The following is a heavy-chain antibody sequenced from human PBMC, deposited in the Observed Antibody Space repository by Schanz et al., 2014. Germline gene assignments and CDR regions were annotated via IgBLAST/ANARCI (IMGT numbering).Heavy chain of an antibody. CDR3: ARGEWSTSQFDY. D-gene: IGHD2-2*01. CDR1: GGSFSGYF. CDR2: ISHSGST. Sequence: QVQLQQWGAGLLKPSETLSLTCAVYGGSFSGYFWSWTRQSPEKGLEWIGEISHSGSTNYNPSLKSRVTISMDTSKTQFPLKLSSVTAADTAVYYCARGEWSTSQFDYWGHGTLVTVSS. J-gene: IGHJ4*01. V-gene: IGHV4-34*01.